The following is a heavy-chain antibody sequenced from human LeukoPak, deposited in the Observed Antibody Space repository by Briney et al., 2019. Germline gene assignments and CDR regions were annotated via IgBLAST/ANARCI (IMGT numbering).Heavy chain of an antibody. CDR2: IGGSGSST. J-gene: IGHJ4*02. V-gene: IGHV3-23*01. Sequence: PGGSLRLSCAASGFTFNIYAMNWVRQASGKGLEWVSTIGGSGSSTYYADPVKGRFTISRDNSKNTLYLQMNSLRAEDTAVYFCAKDQHGYDKPIDYWGQGTLVTVSS. D-gene: IGHD5-12*01. CDR1: GFTFNIYA. CDR3: AKDQHGYDKPIDY.